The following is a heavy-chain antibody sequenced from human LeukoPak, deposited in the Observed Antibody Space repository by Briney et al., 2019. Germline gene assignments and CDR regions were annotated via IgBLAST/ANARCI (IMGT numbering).Heavy chain of an antibody. V-gene: IGHV4-38-2*02. Sequence: ASESLSLTCTVSGYSISSGNYWDWIRQPPGKGLEWIGNIYHGGSTHYNPSLKSRVTISVDTSKNHFSLKLTSVTAADTAVYYCARPDFDEMASHPYDLWGCGTLVTVSS. CDR1: GYSISSGNY. J-gene: IGHJ2*01. CDR3: ARPDFDEMASHPYDL. D-gene: IGHD5-24*01. CDR2: IYHGGST.